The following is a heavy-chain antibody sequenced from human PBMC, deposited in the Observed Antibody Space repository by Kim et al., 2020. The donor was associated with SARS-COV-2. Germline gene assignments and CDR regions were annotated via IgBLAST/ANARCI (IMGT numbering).Heavy chain of an antibody. CDR2: IKSKTDGGTT. D-gene: IGHD2-21*02. J-gene: IGHJ6*03. CDR3: TTDTAVVTYYYYYMDV. Sequence: GGSLRLSCAASGFTFSNAWMSWVRQAPGKGLEWVGRIKSKTDGGTTDYAAPVKGRFTISRDDSKNTLYLQMNSLKTEDTAVYYCTTDTAVVTYYYYYMDVWGKGTTVTVSS. V-gene: IGHV3-15*01. CDR1: GFTFSNAW.